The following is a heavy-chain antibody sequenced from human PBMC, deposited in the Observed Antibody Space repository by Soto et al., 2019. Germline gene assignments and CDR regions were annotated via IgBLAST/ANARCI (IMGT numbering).Heavy chain of an antibody. CDR3: ASKLGYCSGGSCYEY. CDR2: IYYSGST. CDR1: GGSVSSGSYY. Sequence: SETLSVTCTVSGGSVSSGSYYWSWIRQPPGKGLEWIGYIYYSGSTYYNPSLKSRVTISVDTSKNQFSLKLSSVTAADTAVYYCASKLGYCSGGSCYEYWGQGTLVTVSS. V-gene: IGHV4-30-4*01. J-gene: IGHJ4*02. D-gene: IGHD2-15*01.